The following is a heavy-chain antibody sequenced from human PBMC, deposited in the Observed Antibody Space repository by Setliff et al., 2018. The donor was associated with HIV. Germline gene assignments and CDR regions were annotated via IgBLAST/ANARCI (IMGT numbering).Heavy chain of an antibody. Sequence: SETLSLTCTVSGGSISSGSYYWSWIRQTPGKGLEWIGYIYTSGTTYYNPSLKSRVTISIDTSKTQFSLKVNSVTAADTAIYFCATNFGSGTYFDAHYFDSWGLGTLVTVSS. CDR2: IYTSGTT. CDR1: GGSISSGSYY. J-gene: IGHJ4*02. V-gene: IGHV4-39*01. D-gene: IGHD3-10*01. CDR3: ATNFGSGTYFDAHYFDS.